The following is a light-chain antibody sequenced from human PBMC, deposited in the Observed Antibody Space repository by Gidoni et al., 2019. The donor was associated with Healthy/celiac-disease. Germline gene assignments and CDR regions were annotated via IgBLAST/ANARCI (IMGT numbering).Light chain of an antibody. V-gene: IGKV3-20*01. CDR1: QSVSSSY. Sequence: EIWLRQSQGTLSLSPGERATLSCRASQSVSSSYLAWYQQKPGQAPRLLIYGASSRATGIPDRFSGSGSGTDITLTISRLEPEDFAVYYCQQYGSSPRTFGQGTKVEIK. J-gene: IGKJ1*01. CDR2: GAS. CDR3: QQYGSSPRT.